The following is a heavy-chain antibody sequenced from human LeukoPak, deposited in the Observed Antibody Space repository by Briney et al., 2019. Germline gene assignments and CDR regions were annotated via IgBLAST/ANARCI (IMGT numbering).Heavy chain of an antibody. V-gene: IGHV1-8*01. CDR3: ARVRGSSGSPYYGMDV. J-gene: IGHJ6*02. CDR1: GYTFTSYD. D-gene: IGHD6-19*01. CDR2: MNPNSGNT. Sequence: GASVKVSCKASGYTFTSYDINWVRQATGQGLEWMGWMNPNSGNTGYAQKFQGRVTMTRNTSISTAYMELSSLRSEDTAVYYCARVRGSSGSPYYGMDVWGQGTTVTVSS.